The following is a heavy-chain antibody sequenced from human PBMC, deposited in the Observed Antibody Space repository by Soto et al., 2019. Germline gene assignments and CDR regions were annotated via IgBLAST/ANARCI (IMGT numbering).Heavy chain of an antibody. V-gene: IGHV3-64*01. Sequence: EVQLVESGGGLVQPGGSLRLSCAASGFTFSSYAMHWVRQAPGKGLEYVSAITSNGGNTDYASSVKGRFTISRDNSKNTMSLKMGSLRAEDMAVYYCARRIPFGYGMDVWGQGTTVTVSS. J-gene: IGHJ6*02. D-gene: IGHD2-21*01. CDR1: GFTFSSYA. CDR2: ITSNGGNT. CDR3: ARRIPFGYGMDV.